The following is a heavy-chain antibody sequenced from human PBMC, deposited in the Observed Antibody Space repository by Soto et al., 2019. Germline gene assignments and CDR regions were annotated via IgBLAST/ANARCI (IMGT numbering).Heavy chain of an antibody. J-gene: IGHJ5*02. CDR3: ARGTHSYSGSHELDA. D-gene: IGHD1-26*01. V-gene: IGHV3-23*04. Sequence: EVQLVESGGRLVQRGGSLKLSSSSPGFIFGGPGIDWVPPAPREGLGGVAGISGSGNSPFFRDSVKGRFTISRDNSKNTVYLEMNNLRDEDSAMYFCARGTHSYSGSHELDAWGLGTLVTVSS. CDR1: GFIFGGPG. CDR2: ISGSGNSP.